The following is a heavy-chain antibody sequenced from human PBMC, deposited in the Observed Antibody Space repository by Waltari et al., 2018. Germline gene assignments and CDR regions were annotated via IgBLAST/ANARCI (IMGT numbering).Heavy chain of an antibody. J-gene: IGHJ4*02. CDR1: GFTFSSYW. CDR2: INSDGRST. V-gene: IGHV3-74*01. D-gene: IGHD6-19*01. CDR3: ARAPLTGYSSGWYDY. Sequence: EVQLVESGGGLVQPGGSLRLSCAASGFTFSSYWMHWVRQAPGKGLVWVSRINSDGRSTSYADSVKGRFTISRDNAKNTLYLQMNSLRAEDTAVYYCARAPLTGYSSGWYDYWGQGTLVTVSS.